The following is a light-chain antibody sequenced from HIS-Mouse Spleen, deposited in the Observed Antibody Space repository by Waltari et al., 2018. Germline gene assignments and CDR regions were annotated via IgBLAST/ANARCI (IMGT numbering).Light chain of an antibody. CDR1: QSVLYSSNNKTY. CDR2: WAS. V-gene: IGKV4-1*01. J-gene: IGKJ2*01. Sequence: DIVMTQSSDSLAVSLGERATINCKSRQSVLYSSNNKTYLTWYQQKPGQPPKLLIYWASTRESGVPDRFSGSGSGTDFTLTISSLQAEDVAVYYCQQYYSTPYTFGQGTKLEIK. CDR3: QQYYSTPYT.